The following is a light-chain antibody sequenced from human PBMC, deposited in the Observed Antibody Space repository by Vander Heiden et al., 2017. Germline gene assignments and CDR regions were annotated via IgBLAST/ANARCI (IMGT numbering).Light chain of an antibody. CDR2: AAS. J-gene: IGKJ1*01. CDR3: QQSYNSWT. CDR1: QSISVF. V-gene: IGKV1-39*01. Sequence: DIQMTQSPSSLSAFVGDRVTITCRASQSISVFLNWYQQKPGKPPKLLIYAASRLQSGVPSRFSGSGSGTDFTLTSSRLQPEDFATYYCQQSYNSWTFGQGTKVQIK.